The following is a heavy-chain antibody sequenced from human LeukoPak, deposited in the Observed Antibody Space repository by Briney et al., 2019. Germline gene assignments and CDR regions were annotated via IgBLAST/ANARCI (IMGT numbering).Heavy chain of an antibody. CDR2: ISAYNGDT. J-gene: IGHJ4*02. CDR3: ARDSVAMSTIRDFGY. CDR1: GYTFTNYG. V-gene: IGHV1-18*01. D-gene: IGHD5-24*01. Sequence: GASVTVTFKASGYTFTNYGLRWLRQAPGRGLEWMGWISAYNGDTNYAQKLQGRVTMTTDTSTSTAYMELRSLRSDDTAVYYCARDSVAMSTIRDFGYWGQGTLVTVSS.